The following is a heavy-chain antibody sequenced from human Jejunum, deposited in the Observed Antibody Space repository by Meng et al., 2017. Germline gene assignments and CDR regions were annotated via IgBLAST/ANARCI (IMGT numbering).Heavy chain of an antibody. Sequence: QVQLPGSGPGLVKPSGTLSLTCAVSGDSISSDNWWSWVRQPPGKGPEWIGDIFRTGTSNYSPSLRSRVAIYMDKSKNQFSLSLNSVTAADTAVYYCARKGGTYSTGHFPHFDYWGQGTLVTVSS. CDR3: ARKGGTYSTGHFPHFDY. CDR1: GDSISSDNW. D-gene: IGHD6-19*01. V-gene: IGHV4-4*02. J-gene: IGHJ4*02. CDR2: IFRTGTS.